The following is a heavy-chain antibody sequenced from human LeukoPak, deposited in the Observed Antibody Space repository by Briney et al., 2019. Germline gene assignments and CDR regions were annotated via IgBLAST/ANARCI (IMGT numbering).Heavy chain of an antibody. CDR3: ARATAPTYYDFWSGPRYFDY. CDR1: GFTFSSYW. Sequence: PGGSLRLSCAASGFTFSSYWMSWVRQAPGKGLEWVANIKQDGSEKYYVDSVKGRFTISRDNAKNSLYLQMNSLRAEGTAVYYCARATAPTYYDFWSGPRYFDYWGQGTLVTVSS. D-gene: IGHD3-3*01. V-gene: IGHV3-7*01. CDR2: IKQDGSEK. J-gene: IGHJ4*02.